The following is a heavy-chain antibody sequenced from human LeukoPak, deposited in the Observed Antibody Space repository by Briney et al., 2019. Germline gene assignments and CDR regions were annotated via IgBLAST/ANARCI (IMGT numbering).Heavy chain of an antibody. CDR3: AIQSVEARPEFRYNWFDP. Sequence: ASVKVSCKASGYTFTSYYMHWVRQAPGQGLEWIGIINPSGGSTSYAQKFQGRVTMTRDTSTSTVYMELSSLRSEDTAVYYCAIQSVEARPEFRYNWFDPWGQGTLVTVSS. CDR1: GYTFTSYY. CDR2: INPSGGST. D-gene: IGHD1-14*01. V-gene: IGHV1-46*01. J-gene: IGHJ5*02.